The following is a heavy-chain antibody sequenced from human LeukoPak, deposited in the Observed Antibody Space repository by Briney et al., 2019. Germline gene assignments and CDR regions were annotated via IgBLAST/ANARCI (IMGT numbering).Heavy chain of an antibody. CDR3: AKDSATMYYFDY. CDR2: ISGSGGST. D-gene: IGHD5-12*01. Sequence: PGGSLRLSCEASGFTFSSYAMSWVRQAPGKGLEWVSAISGSGGSTYYADSVKGRFTISRDNSRNTLYLQMNSLRAEDTAVYYCAKDSATMYYFDYWGQGTLVTVSS. CDR1: GFTFSSYA. V-gene: IGHV3-23*01. J-gene: IGHJ4*02.